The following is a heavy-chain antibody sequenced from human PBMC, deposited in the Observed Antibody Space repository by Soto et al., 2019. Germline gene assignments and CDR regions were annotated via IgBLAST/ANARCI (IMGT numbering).Heavy chain of an antibody. CDR1: GFTFDDYA. J-gene: IGHJ4*02. CDR2: ISGDGGST. Sequence: GESLKISCAASGFTFDDYAMHWVRQAPGKGLEWVSLISGDGGSTYYADSVKGRFTISRDNSKNSLYLQMNSLRAEDTALYYCAKGSYNWNYYFDYWGQGTLVTVSS. CDR3: AKGSYNWNYYFDY. V-gene: IGHV3-43*02. D-gene: IGHD1-7*01.